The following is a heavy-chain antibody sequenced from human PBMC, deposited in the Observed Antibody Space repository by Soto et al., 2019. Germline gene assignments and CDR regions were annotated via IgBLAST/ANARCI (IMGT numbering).Heavy chain of an antibody. D-gene: IGHD6-6*01. CDR1: GFTFRTYG. J-gene: IGHJ6*02. CDR2: ISNTGINK. V-gene: IGHV3-30*18. CDR3: AKVIRADSTSSNFYYYSGLDV. Sequence: QVQLVESGGGVVQPGRSLRLSCAASGFTFRTYGMHWVRQAPGKGLEWLAVISNTGINKYYADSVKGRFTISRDKYRDTLSLQMNSLRGEDTAIYYCAKVIRADSTSSNFYYYSGLDVWGQETTVTVSS.